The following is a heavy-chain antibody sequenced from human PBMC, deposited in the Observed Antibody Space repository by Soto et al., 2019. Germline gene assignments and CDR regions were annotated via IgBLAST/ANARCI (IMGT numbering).Heavy chain of an antibody. D-gene: IGHD2-8*02. CDR3: ARGGGVYYFYGMDV. CDR1: GGSVSTGSYY. Sequence: QVQLQESGPGLVKPSETLSLTCTVSGGSVSTGSYYWSWIRQPPGEVLEWIGYIYYSGSTKYNPSLTSRVTISIHMYKNQSPLKLSSVTAADTAVYYCARGGGVYYFYGMDVWGQGTTVTVSS. J-gene: IGHJ6*02. CDR2: IYYSGST. V-gene: IGHV4-61*01.